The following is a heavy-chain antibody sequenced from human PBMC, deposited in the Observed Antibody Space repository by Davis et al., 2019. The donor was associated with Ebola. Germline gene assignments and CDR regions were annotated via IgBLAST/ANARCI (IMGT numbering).Heavy chain of an antibody. CDR1: GGSISTYY. J-gene: IGHJ4*02. D-gene: IGHD4/OR15-4a*01. CDR3: ARSYGAAPFDY. CDR2: IYYSGST. V-gene: IGHV4-59*08. Sequence: MPSETLSLTCTVSGGSISTYYWSWIRQPPGKGLEWIGHIYYSGSTNYKSSLKSRVTISVDTSKNQFSLKLSSVTAADTAVFYCARSYGAAPFDYWGQGTLVTVSS.